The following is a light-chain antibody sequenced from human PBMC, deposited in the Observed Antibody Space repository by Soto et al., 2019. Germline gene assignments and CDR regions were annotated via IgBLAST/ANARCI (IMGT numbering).Light chain of an antibody. V-gene: IGKV1-33*01. J-gene: IGKJ2*02. Sequence: DIQLTQSPSSVSASVGDRVTITCQASQDIKNYLIWYQQKPGKAPNLLIYDASTLGTGVSSRFSGSGSGTDFSFTITNLQPEDIATYFCQHYDSVPCTFGQGTRLAIK. CDR1: QDIKNY. CDR2: DAS. CDR3: QHYDSVPCT.